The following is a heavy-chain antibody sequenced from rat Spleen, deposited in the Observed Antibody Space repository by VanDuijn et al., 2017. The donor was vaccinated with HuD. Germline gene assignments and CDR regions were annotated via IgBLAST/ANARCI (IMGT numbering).Heavy chain of an antibody. J-gene: IGHJ4*01. CDR1: GYSITSNY. CDR3: ARTNSPYYYVMDA. CDR2: INSAGST. V-gene: IGHV3-3*01. Sequence: EVQLQESGPGLVKPSQSLSLTCSVTGYSITSNYWGWIRKFPGNKLEWMGYINSAGSTNYNPSLRSRISITRDTSKNQFFLQVNSVTTEDTATYYCARTNSPYYYVMDAWGQGTSVTVSS.